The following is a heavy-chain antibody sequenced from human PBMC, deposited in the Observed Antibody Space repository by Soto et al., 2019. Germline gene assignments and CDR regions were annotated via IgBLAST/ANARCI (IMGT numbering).Heavy chain of an antibody. Sequence: GGSLRLSCAASGFTFSSYGMHWVRQAPGKGLEWVAVISYDGSNKYYADSVKGRFTISRDNSKNTLCLQMNSLRAEDTAVYYCAKGRARKYYYGMDVWGQGTTVTVSS. CDR1: GFTFSSYG. CDR2: ISYDGSNK. V-gene: IGHV3-30*18. J-gene: IGHJ6*02. D-gene: IGHD3-10*01. CDR3: AKGRARKYYYGMDV.